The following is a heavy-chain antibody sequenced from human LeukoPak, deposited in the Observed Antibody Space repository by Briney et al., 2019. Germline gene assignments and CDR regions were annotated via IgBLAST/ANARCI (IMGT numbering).Heavy chain of an antibody. CDR1: GFTFSSYW. V-gene: IGHV4-39*01. J-gene: IGHJ4*02. CDR2: IYYSGSA. Sequence: GSLRLSCAASGFTFSSYWMHWVRQSPGKGLEWIGSIYYSGSAFYNASLKSRVTIAVDTPQNQFSLKLSSVTAADRAVYYCARISRVGVTIRFDYWGQGIPVIVSS. CDR3: ARISRVGVTIRFDY. D-gene: IGHD1-26*01.